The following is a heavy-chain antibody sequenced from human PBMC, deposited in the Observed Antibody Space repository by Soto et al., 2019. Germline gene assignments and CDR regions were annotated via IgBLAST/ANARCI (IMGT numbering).Heavy chain of an antibody. CDR3: AKDPSTKITMVRGVTSWFDP. Sequence: HPGGSLRLSCAASGFTFDDYAMHWVRQAPGKGLEWVSGISWNSGSIGYADSVKGRFTISRDNAKNSLYLQMNSLRAEDTALYYCAKDPSTKITMVRGVTSWFDPWGQGTLVTVSS. V-gene: IGHV3-9*01. D-gene: IGHD3-10*01. CDR2: ISWNSGSI. J-gene: IGHJ5*02. CDR1: GFTFDDYA.